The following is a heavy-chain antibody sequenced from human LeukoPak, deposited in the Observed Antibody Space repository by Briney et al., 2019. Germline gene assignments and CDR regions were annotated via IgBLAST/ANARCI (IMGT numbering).Heavy chain of an antibody. Sequence: KSGGSLRLSCAASGFTVSSNYMNWVRQAPGKGLEWVSVIYSGSSTYYADSVKGRFTVSRDNSKNTLYLQMNSLRAEDTAVYYCARGPTYYDSYYYMGVWGKGTAVTVSS. V-gene: IGHV3-53*01. CDR2: IYSGSST. J-gene: IGHJ6*03. D-gene: IGHD3-3*01. CDR3: ARGPTYYDSYYYMGV. CDR1: GFTVSSNY.